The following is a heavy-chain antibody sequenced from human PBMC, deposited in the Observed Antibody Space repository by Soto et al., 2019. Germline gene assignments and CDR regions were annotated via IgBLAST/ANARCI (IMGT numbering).Heavy chain of an antibody. CDR2: ISGSGGST. CDR3: AKARGDYYDSSGHAFDI. Sequence: GGSLRLSCAASGFTFSSYAMSWVRQAPGKGLEWVSAISGSGGSTYYADSVKGRFTISRDNSKNPLYLQMNSLKAEDTAVYYCAKARGDYYDSSGHAFDIWGQGTMVTVSS. D-gene: IGHD3-22*01. V-gene: IGHV3-23*01. J-gene: IGHJ3*02. CDR1: GFTFSSYA.